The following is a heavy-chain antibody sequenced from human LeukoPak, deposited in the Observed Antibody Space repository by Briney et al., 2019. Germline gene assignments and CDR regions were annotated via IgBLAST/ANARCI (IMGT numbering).Heavy chain of an antibody. CDR2: IYYSGST. D-gene: IGHD6-6*01. Sequence: PSETLSLTCTVSGGSISSSSYYWGWIRQPPGKGLEWIGSIYYSGSTYYNPSLKSRVTISVDTSKNQLSLKLSSVTVADTAVYYCASSIAARQDYWGQGTLVTVSS. CDR3: ASSIAARQDY. CDR1: GGSISSSSYY. V-gene: IGHV4-39*01. J-gene: IGHJ4*02.